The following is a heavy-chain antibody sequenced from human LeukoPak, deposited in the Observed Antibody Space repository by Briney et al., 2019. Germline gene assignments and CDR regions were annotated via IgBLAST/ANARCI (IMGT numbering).Heavy chain of an antibody. V-gene: IGHV3-21*01. CDR2: ISSSSSYI. CDR3: AREGEQRGYSGYIDY. D-gene: IGHD5-12*01. J-gene: IGHJ4*02. Sequence: GGSLRLSCAASGFTFSSYSMNWVRQAPGKGLEWVSSISSSSSYIYYADSVKGRFAISRDNAKSSLYLQMNSLRAEDTAVYYCAREGEQRGYSGYIDYWGQGTLVTVSS. CDR1: GFTFSSYS.